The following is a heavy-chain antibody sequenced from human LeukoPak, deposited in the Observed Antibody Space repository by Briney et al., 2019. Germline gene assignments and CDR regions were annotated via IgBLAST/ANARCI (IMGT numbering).Heavy chain of an antibody. J-gene: IGHJ4*02. V-gene: IGHV4-39*01. CDR1: GGSISSSSYY. D-gene: IGHD2-8*01. Sequence: SETLSLTCTVSGGSISSSSYYWGWIRQPPGKGLEWIGSIYYSGSTYYNPSLKSRVTISVDTSKNQFSLKLSSVTAADTAVYYCARTIVLMVYALEPRTYYFDYWGQGTLVTVSS. CDR2: IYYSGST. CDR3: ARTIVLMVYALEPRTYYFDY.